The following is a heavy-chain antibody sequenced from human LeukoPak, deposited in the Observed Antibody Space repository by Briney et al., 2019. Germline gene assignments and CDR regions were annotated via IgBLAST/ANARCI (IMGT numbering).Heavy chain of an antibody. CDR1: GYTFTSYY. CDR2: INPSGGST. V-gene: IGHV1-46*03. D-gene: IGHD3-22*01. Sequence: GASVKVSCKASGYTFTSYYIHWVRQAPGQGLEWMGIINPSGGSTGYAQKFQGRVTMTRDTSTSTVYMELSSLRSEDTAVYYCARDKSSPEYYYDSSGYYSNWGQGTLVTVSS. CDR3: ARDKSSPEYYYDSSGYYSN. J-gene: IGHJ4*02.